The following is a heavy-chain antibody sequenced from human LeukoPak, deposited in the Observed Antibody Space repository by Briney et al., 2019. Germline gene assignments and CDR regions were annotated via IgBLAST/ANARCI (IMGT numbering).Heavy chain of an antibody. CDR3: AKTKGYFDY. CDR2: IHYSGST. D-gene: IGHD1/OR15-1a*01. J-gene: IGHJ4*02. CDR1: GGSISSYY. Sequence: KPSETLSLTCTVSGGSISSYYWSWIRQPPGKGLEWIGSIHYSGSTTYNPSLKSRVTISVDTSKNQFSLKLSSVTAADTAVYYCAKTKGYFDYWGQGTLVTVSS. V-gene: IGHV4-59*08.